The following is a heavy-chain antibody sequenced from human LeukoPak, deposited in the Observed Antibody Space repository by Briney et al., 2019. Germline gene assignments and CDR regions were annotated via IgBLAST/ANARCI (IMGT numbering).Heavy chain of an antibody. D-gene: IGHD3-10*01. CDR2: IYSRETT. J-gene: IGHJ4*02. Sequence: SETLSLTCTVSGGSISTYYWGWIRQPPGKGLEWIGYIYSRETTNYNPSLKSRVTILFDTSKNQFSLKLSSVAAADTAVYYCARVRSYYGSVTGKSYYFDYWGQGTLVTVSS. V-gene: IGHV4-59*13. CDR1: GGSISTYY. CDR3: ARVRSYYGSVTGKSYYFDY.